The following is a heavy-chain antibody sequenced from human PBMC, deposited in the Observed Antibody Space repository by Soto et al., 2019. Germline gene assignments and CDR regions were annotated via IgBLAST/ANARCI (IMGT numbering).Heavy chain of an antibody. CDR3: ARQASSSWYPYFFAY. V-gene: IGHV5-51*01. J-gene: IGHJ4*02. CDR1: GYSFTSYW. D-gene: IGHD6-13*01. Sequence: PGESLKISCKGSGYSFTSYWIGWVRQMPGKGLEWMGIIYPGDSDTRYSPSFQGQVTISADKSISTAYLQWSSLKASDTAMYYCARQASSSWYPYFFAYWGQGTLVTVSS. CDR2: IYPGDSDT.